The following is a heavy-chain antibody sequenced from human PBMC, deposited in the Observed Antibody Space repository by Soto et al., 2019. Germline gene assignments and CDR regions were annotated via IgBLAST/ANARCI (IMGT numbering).Heavy chain of an antibody. V-gene: IGHV1-3*01. Sequence: EASVKVSCKASGYTFTSYAMYWVRQAPGQRLEWMGWINAGNGNTKYSQKFQGRVTITRDTSASTAYMELSRLRSEDTAVYYCARDMGFGLSDYWGQGTLVTVSS. CDR1: GYTFTSYA. J-gene: IGHJ4*02. CDR3: ARDMGFGLSDY. CDR2: INAGNGNT. D-gene: IGHD3-10*01.